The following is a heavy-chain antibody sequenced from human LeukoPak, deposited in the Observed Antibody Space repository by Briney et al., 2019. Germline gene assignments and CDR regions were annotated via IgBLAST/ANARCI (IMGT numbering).Heavy chain of an antibody. J-gene: IGHJ3*02. CDR3: AKTLRELSGGAFDI. Sequence: GGCLRLSCAASGFTFSSYGMHWVRQAPGKGLEWVAFIRYDGSNKYYADSVKGRFTISRDNSKNTLYLQMNSLRAEDTAVYYCAKTLRELSGGAFDIWGQGTMVTVSS. CDR2: IRYDGSNK. CDR1: GFTFSSYG. D-gene: IGHD1-26*01. V-gene: IGHV3-30*02.